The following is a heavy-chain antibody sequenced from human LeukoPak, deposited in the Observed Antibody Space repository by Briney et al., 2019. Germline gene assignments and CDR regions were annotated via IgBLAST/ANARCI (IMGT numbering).Heavy chain of an antibody. J-gene: IGHJ6*03. V-gene: IGHV3-30*02. CDR1: GFTFSSYG. D-gene: IGHD2-2*01. CDR3: AAPDCSSTSCANYYYYMDV. Sequence: GGSLRLSCAASGFTFSSYGMHWVRQAPGKGLEWVAFIRYDGSNKYYADSVKGRFTISRDNSKNTLYLQMNSLRAEDTAVYYCAAPDCSSTSCANYYYYMDVWGKGTTVTVSS. CDR2: IRYDGSNK.